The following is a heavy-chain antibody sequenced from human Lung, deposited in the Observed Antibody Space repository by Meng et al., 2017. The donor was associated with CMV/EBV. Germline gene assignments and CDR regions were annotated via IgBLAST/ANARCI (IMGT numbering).Heavy chain of an antibody. V-gene: IGHV1-2*02. D-gene: IGHD2-21*01. CDR2: INPYSGAT. CDR1: GYSFTGYY. Sequence: ASVKVSCKSSGYSFTGYYLHWVRQAPGQGLEWMGWINPYSGATKYAEKFQGRVTMTRNTSISTAYMELNTLRSDDTAVYYCASSTSGVVIGILRRYNWFDPWXQETLVXVSS. CDR3: ASSTSGVVIGILRRYNWFDP. J-gene: IGHJ5*02.